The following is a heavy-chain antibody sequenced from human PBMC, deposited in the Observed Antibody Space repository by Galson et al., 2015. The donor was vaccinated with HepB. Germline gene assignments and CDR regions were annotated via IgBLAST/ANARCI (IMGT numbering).Heavy chain of an antibody. D-gene: IGHD6-13*01. CDR2: IKRDGSEN. CDR1: GFTFSNYW. J-gene: IGHJ4*02. CDR3: ARDKGGLIAAAAVFDY. V-gene: IGHV3-7*03. Sequence: SLRLSCAASGFTFSNYWMDWVRQAPGKGLEWVANIKRDGSENYYVDSVKGRFTIPRDNAKNSLYLQMNSLRAEDTAVYYCARDKGGLIAAAAVFDYWGRGTLVTVSS.